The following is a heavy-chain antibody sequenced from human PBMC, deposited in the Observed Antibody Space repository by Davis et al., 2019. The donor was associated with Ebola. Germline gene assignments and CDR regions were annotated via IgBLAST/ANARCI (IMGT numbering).Heavy chain of an antibody. V-gene: IGHV3-30*03. Sequence: PGGSLRLSCAASGFTFSSYGMHWVRQAPGKGLEWVAVISYDGSNKYCADSVKGRFTISRDNSKNTLYLQMNSLRAEDTAVYYCARTTYLDYWGQGTLVTVSS. CDR2: ISYDGSNK. CDR3: ARTTYLDY. J-gene: IGHJ4*02. CDR1: GFTFSSYG. D-gene: IGHD1-1*01.